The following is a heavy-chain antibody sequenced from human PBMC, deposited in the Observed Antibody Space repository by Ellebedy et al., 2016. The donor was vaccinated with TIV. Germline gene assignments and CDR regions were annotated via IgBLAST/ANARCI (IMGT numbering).Heavy chain of an antibody. CDR3: ARDAVQRYFYGVGV. Sequence: GESLKISCAASGFAFSNYWMHWVRQAPGKGLVWVSRVSTDGSSANYADSVKGRFTVSRDNAKNTLYLQMSSLRVEDTALYYCARDAVQRYFYGVGVWGQGTTVTVSS. CDR1: GFAFSNYW. D-gene: IGHD1-1*01. V-gene: IGHV3-74*01. CDR2: VSTDGSSA. J-gene: IGHJ6*02.